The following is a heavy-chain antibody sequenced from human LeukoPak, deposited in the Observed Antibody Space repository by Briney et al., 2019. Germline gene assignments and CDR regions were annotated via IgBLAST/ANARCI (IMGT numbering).Heavy chain of an antibody. CDR1: GGTFSSYA. J-gene: IGHJ4*02. V-gene: IGHV1-69*05. CDR2: IIPIFGTA. D-gene: IGHD1-20*01. Sequence: SVKVSCKASGGTFSSYAFSWVRQAPGQGLEWIGGIIPIFGTANYAQRFQGRVTITTDESTSTAYMELSSLSSEDTAVYYCARGITGSRRLFDYWGQGTLVTVSS. CDR3: ARGITGSRRLFDY.